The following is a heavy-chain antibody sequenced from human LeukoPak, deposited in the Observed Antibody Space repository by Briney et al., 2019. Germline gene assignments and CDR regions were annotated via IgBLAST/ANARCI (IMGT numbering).Heavy chain of an antibody. CDR3: ARAVRNCGGDCYLDY. D-gene: IGHD2-21*02. CDR1: GYTFTTYD. J-gene: IGHJ4*02. V-gene: IGHV1-2*02. Sequence: ASVKVSCKASGYTFTTYDINWVRQAPGQGLEWMGWINPNSGGTNYAQKFQGRVTMTRDTSISTAYMELSRLRSDDTAVYYCARAVRNCGGDCYLDYWGQGTLVTVSS. CDR2: INPNSGGT.